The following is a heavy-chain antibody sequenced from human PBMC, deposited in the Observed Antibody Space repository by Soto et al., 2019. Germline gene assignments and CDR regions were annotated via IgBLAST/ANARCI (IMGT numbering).Heavy chain of an antibody. CDR3: ASLCSSTGCYTKAFDI. CDR1: GGTFSSYA. Sequence: SVKVSCKASGGTFSSYAISWVRQAPGQGLEWMGGIIPIFGTANYAQKFQGRVTITADESTSTAYMELSSLRSEDTAVYYCASLCSSTGCYTKAFDIWGQGTMVTVSS. V-gene: IGHV1-69*13. CDR2: IIPIFGTA. D-gene: IGHD2-2*02. J-gene: IGHJ3*02.